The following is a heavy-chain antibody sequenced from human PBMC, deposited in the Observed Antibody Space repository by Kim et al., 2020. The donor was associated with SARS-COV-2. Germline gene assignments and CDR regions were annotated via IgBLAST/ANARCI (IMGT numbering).Heavy chain of an antibody. Sequence: VKGRCTISRNDSKNTLYLQMNSMKTEDTDVYYCTTALTLHYYYYYGMDVWGQGTTVTVSS. D-gene: IGHD3-9*01. CDR3: TTALTLHYYYYYGMDV. J-gene: IGHJ6*02. V-gene: IGHV3-15*01.